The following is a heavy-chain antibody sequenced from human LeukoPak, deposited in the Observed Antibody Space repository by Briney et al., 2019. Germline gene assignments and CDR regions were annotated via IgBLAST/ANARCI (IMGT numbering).Heavy chain of an antibody. CDR2: ISASGPSR. CDR3: AKHLAVAGTLAAY. D-gene: IGHD6-19*01. Sequence: PGGSLRLSCAASGFTFSNFAMSWVRQAPGKGLEWVSGISASGPSRYYADSVKGRFTISRDNSKNTVYLQMNSLRAEDTAVYYCAKHLAVAGTLAAYWGQGTLVTVSS. J-gene: IGHJ4*02. CDR1: GFTFSNFA. V-gene: IGHV3-23*01.